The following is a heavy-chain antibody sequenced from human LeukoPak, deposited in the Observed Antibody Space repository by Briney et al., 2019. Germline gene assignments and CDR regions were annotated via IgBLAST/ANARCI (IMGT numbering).Heavy chain of an antibody. D-gene: IGHD2-2*01. CDR2: INHSGST. CDR3: ARGIGYSSSTSCYGGWFDP. V-gene: IGHV4-34*01. Sequence: SETLSLTCAVYGGSFSGYYWSWIRQPPGKGLEWIGEINHSGSTNYNPSLKSRVTISVDTSKNQFSLKLSSVTAADTAVYYCARGIGYSSSTSCYGGWFDPWGQGTLVTVSS. J-gene: IGHJ5*02. CDR1: GGSFSGYY.